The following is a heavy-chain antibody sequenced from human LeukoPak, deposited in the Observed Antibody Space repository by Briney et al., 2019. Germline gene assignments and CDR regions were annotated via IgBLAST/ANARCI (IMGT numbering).Heavy chain of an antibody. CDR2: INSDGSWT. V-gene: IGHV3-74*01. CDR3: ARDLGGNDLDL. J-gene: IGHJ4*02. D-gene: IGHD1-1*01. CDR1: GFTFSRSW. Sequence: GGSLRLSCTASGFTFSRSWMHWVRQSPGKGLLWVSHINSDGSWTGYADSVRGPFTIYRDNAKNTVFLQMNSLGANDTCVYSCARDLGGNDLDLWGQGTLVTVSS.